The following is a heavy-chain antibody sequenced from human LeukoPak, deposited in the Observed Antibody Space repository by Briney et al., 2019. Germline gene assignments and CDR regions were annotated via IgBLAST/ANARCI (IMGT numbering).Heavy chain of an antibody. J-gene: IGHJ4*02. V-gene: IGHV1-8*03. CDR1: GYTFTTYD. CDR3: AGHYYDSSGSMVYFDY. Sequence: ASVTVSCKASGYTFTTYDINWVRQATGQGLEWMGWMKPNSGNTGYAQKFQGRVTITADKSTSTAYMELSSLRSEDTAVYYCAGHYYDSSGSMVYFDYWGQGTLVTVSS. CDR2: MKPNSGNT. D-gene: IGHD3-22*01.